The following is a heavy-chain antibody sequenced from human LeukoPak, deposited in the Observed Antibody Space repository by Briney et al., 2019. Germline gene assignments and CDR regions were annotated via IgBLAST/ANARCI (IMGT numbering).Heavy chain of an antibody. CDR2: IYYSGST. CDR1: GGSISTYY. CDR3: ARAYFYDSSGYYFDC. Sequence: SETLSLTCTVSGGSISTYYRSWIRQPPGKGLEWIGYIYYSGSTNYNPSLKSRVTISVDKSKNQFSLKLTSVTAADTAVYYCARAYFYDSSGYYFDCWGQGTLVTVSS. J-gene: IGHJ4*02. V-gene: IGHV4-59*12. D-gene: IGHD3-22*01.